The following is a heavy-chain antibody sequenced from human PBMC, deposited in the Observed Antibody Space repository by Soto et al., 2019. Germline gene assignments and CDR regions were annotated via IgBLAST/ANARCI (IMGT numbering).Heavy chain of an antibody. CDR1: GFTFSSYA. J-gene: IGHJ3*02. Sequence: GGSLRLSCAASGFTFSSYAMHWVRQAPGKGLEWVAVISYDGSNKYYADSVKGRFTISRDNSKNTLYLQMNSLRAEDTAVYYCARGRLQDDHDAFDIWGQGTMVTVSS. D-gene: IGHD5-12*01. CDR2: ISYDGSNK. V-gene: IGHV3-30-3*01. CDR3: ARGRLQDDHDAFDI.